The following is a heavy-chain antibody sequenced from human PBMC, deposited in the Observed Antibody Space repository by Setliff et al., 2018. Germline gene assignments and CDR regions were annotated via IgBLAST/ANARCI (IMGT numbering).Heavy chain of an antibody. Sequence: SETLSLTCIVSVDSLISGHYYWSWVRQPPGKGLEWIGRIYTSGSTTYNPSLKSRVTISVDTSKNQFSLKLVSMTAADTAVYYCTRGRSTGYNSWGQGPLVTVSS. V-gene: IGHV4-61*02. D-gene: IGHD4-17*01. CDR2: IYTSGST. CDR1: VDSLISGHYY. CDR3: TRGRSTGYNS. J-gene: IGHJ4*02.